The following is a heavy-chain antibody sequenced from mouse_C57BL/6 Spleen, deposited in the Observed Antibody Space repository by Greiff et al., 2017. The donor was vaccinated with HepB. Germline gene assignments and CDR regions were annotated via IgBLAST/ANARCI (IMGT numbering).Heavy chain of an antibody. Sequence: QLQQSGPELVKPGASVKISCKASGYSFTGYYMNWVKQSPEKSLEWIGEINPSTGGTTYNQKFKAKATLTVDKSSSTAYMQLKSLTSEDSAVYYCARRDYYGRGAWFAYWGQGTLVTVSA. J-gene: IGHJ3*01. CDR2: INPSTGGT. V-gene: IGHV1-42*01. CDR3: ARRDYYGRGAWFAY. D-gene: IGHD1-1*01. CDR1: GYSFTGYY.